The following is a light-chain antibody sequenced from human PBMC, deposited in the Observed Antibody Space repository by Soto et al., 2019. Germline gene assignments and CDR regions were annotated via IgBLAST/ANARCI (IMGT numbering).Light chain of an antibody. CDR1: QSVTSNC. CDR3: QQYGRSPRT. V-gene: IGKV3-20*01. CDR2: GAS. J-gene: IGKJ2*01. Sequence: EIVLTQSPGTLSLSPGERATLSCRASQSVTSNCLAWYQQTPGQAPRLLISGASSRATGIPDRFSGSGSGTDFTLTISRLEPEDFAVYYCQQYGRSPRTFGQGTKLEIK.